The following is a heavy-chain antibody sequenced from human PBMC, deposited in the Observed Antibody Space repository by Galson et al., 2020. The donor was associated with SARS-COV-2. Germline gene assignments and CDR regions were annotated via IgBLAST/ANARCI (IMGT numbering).Heavy chain of an antibody. CDR1: GFSLSTSGVG. CDR3: AHRPPRGYCSSTSCYTPFDP. D-gene: IGHD2-2*02. V-gene: IGHV2-5*02. J-gene: IGHJ5*02. Sequence: KMSGPTLVKPTQTLTLTCTFSGFSLSTSGVGVGWIRQPPGKALEWLALIYWDDDKRYSPSLKSRLTITKDTSKNQVVLTMTNMDPVDTATYYGAHRPPRGYCSSTSCYTPFDPWGQGTLVTVSS. CDR2: IYWDDDK.